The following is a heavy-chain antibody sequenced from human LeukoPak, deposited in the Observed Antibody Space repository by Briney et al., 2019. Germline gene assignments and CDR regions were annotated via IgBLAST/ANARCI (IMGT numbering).Heavy chain of an antibody. V-gene: IGHV4-59*08. CDR1: GGSISSYY. CDR2: IYYSGST. J-gene: IGHJ4*02. D-gene: IGHD1-1*01. CDR3: ARVPDTGRYFDY. Sequence: SETLSLTCTVSGGSISSYYWSWIRQPPGKGLEWIGYIYYSGSTNYNPSLKSRVTISVDTSKNQFSLKLSSVTAADTAVYYCARVPDTGRYFDYWGQGTLVTVSS.